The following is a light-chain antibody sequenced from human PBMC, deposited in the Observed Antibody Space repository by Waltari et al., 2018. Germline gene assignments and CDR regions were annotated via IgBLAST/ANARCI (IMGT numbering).Light chain of an antibody. V-gene: IGKV4-1*01. CDR1: QSLLFSSNNKNY. CDR3: QQYDTTPLT. Sequence: DIVMTQSPDSLAVSLGDRATINCKSSQSLLFSSNNKNYLAWYQQKPGQPPKLLIYWASIRESGVPDRFSGSGSGTDFTLTISSPQAEDVAVYYCQQYDTTPLTFGGGTKVEIK. J-gene: IGKJ4*01. CDR2: WAS.